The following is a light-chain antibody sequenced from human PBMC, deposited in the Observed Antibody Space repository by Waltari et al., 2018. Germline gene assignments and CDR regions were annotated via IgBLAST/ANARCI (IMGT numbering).Light chain of an antibody. Sequence: QSVLTQPPSASGTPGQRVSISCSGSNSNLGSNYLYWYQQLPGMAPKLHIYRNNQRPSGGPDRFSGSKYGTSASLAISGLRSEDEAVYYCASWDDSHYVFGPGTKVTVL. CDR3: ASWDDSHYV. J-gene: IGLJ1*01. CDR2: RNN. CDR1: NSNLGSNY. V-gene: IGLV1-47*01.